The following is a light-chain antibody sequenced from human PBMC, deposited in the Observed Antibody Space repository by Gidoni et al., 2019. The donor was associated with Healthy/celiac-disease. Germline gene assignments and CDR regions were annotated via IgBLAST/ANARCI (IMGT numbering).Light chain of an antibody. V-gene: IGLV3-21*02. J-gene: IGLJ2*01. CDR2: DDS. CDR3: QVWDSSSDHVV. Sequence: SYVLTPPPSFSVAPGQTARITCGGNNIGSTSVQWYQQKPGQAPVLVVYDDSDRPSGIPERFSGSNSGNTATLTISRVEAGDEADYYCQVWDSSSDHVVFGGGTKLTVL. CDR1: NIGSTS.